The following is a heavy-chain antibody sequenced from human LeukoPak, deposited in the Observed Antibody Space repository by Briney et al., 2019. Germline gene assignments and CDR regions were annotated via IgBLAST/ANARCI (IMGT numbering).Heavy chain of an antibody. CDR2: IYHSGST. CDR3: ARADLYALDY. Sequence: SETLSLTCAVYGGSFSDYYWSWIRQPPGKGLEWIGYIYHSGSTYYNPSLKSRVTISVDRSKNQFSLKLSSVTAADTAVYYCARADLYALDYWGQGTLVTVSS. J-gene: IGHJ4*02. V-gene: IGHV4-30-2*01. CDR1: GGSFSDYY. D-gene: IGHD2-8*01.